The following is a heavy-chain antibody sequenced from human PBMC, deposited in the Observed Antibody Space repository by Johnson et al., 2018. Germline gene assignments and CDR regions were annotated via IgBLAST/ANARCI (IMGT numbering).Heavy chain of an antibody. J-gene: IGHJ3*01. V-gene: IGHV3-74*01. CDR3: ARYRGNPYSFDV. D-gene: IGHD1-14*01. CDR2: INSDGTTT. Sequence: VQLQESGGGLVQPGGSLRLSCVASVFTFTPYWMHWVRQAPGKGLVWVSHINSDGTTTIYADSVKGRFTISRDNSKNTLYLQMKSLRAEDTAVYFCARYRGNPYSFDVWGQGTMVTASS. CDR1: VFTFTPYW.